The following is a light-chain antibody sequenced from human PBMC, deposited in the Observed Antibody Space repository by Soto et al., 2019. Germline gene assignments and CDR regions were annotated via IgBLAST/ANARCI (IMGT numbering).Light chain of an antibody. CDR3: HVWDIRTGHAV. CDR2: DHS. J-gene: IGLJ7*01. CDR1: NVGSRP. V-gene: IGLV3-21*02. Sequence: SYELTQPPSVSVAPGQTARITCGGSNVGSRPVHWFQQKPGQAPVLVVYDHSDRPSGTSQRCSGANSRSTGTLTISRGEAVHVADYYFHVWDIRTGHAVFAGGSQLTVL.